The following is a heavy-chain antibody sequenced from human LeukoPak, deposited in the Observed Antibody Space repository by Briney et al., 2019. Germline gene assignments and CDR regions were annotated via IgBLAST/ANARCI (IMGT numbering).Heavy chain of an antibody. CDR3: ARGPPTAQYFQH. CDR1: GGSISSDY. V-gene: IGHV4-59*01. J-gene: IGHJ1*01. D-gene: IGHD1-1*01. CDR2: IYHSGRT. Sequence: SETLSLTCTVSGGSISSDYWNWIRQPPGTRLEWIGYIYHSGRTNYNPSLKSRVTISVDTSKNRFSLKLNSVTAADTAVYYCARGPPTAQYFQHWGQSTLVTVSS.